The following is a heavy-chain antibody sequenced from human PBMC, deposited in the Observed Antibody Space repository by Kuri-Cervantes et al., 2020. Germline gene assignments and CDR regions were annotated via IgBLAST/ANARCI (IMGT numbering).Heavy chain of an antibody. V-gene: IGHV3-20*04. J-gene: IGHJ6*02. D-gene: IGHD3-22*01. Sequence: GESLKISCAASGFTFDDYGMSWVRQAPGKGLEWVSGINWNGGSTGYADSVEGRFTISRDNAKNSLYLQMNSLRAEDTAVFYCARNQNYYHSGSYYYHYGVDVWGQGTTVTVSS. CDR3: ARNQNYYHSGSYYYHYGVDV. CDR2: INWNGGST. CDR1: GFTFDDYG.